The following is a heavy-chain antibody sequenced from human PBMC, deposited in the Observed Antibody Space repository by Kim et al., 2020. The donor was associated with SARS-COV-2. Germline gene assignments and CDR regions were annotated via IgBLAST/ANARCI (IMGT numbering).Heavy chain of an antibody. CDR1: GFTFSNAW. Sequence: GGSLRLSCAASGFTFSNAWMSWVRQAPGKGLEWVGRIKSKTDGGTTDYAAPVKGRFTISRDDSKNTLYLQMNSLKTEDTAVYYCTTDPRCRSVEWWELLRLNYFDYWGQGTLVTVSS. CDR3: TTDPRCRSVEWWELLRLNYFDY. CDR2: IKSKTDGGTT. V-gene: IGHV3-15*01. D-gene: IGHD1-26*01. J-gene: IGHJ4*02.